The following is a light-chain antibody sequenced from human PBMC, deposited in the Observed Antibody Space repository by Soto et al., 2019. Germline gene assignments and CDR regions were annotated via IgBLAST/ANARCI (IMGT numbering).Light chain of an antibody. Sequence: QSALTQPPSVSGAPGQRVTISCTGSSSNIGAGYDVPWYQQLPGTAPKLLIYGNSNRPSGVPDRFSGSKSGTSASLAITGLQAEDEADYYCQSYDSSLSGSDWVFGGGTKLTVL. CDR1: SSNIGAGYD. J-gene: IGLJ3*02. CDR2: GNS. CDR3: QSYDSSLSGSDWV. V-gene: IGLV1-40*01.